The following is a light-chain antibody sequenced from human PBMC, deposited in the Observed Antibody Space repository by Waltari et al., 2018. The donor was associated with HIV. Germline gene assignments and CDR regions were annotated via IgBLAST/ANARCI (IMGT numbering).Light chain of an antibody. V-gene: IGKV1-5*03. Sequence: DIQMTQSPSTLSASVGDRVTISCRASANIGDLLAWYQQKPGKAPNLLIYKASNLETGVPSRFSGSRSGTEFTLTISSLQPDDFATYHCQQYNSYSWTFGQGTKVEVK. CDR1: ANIGDL. J-gene: IGKJ1*01. CDR3: QQYNSYSWT. CDR2: KAS.